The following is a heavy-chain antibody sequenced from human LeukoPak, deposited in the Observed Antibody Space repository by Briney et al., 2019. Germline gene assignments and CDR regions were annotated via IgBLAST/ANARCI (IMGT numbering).Heavy chain of an antibody. V-gene: IGHV3-21*01. J-gene: IGHJ4*02. D-gene: IGHD5-12*01. CDR3: ARVFEPQSGYDAQEDY. Sequence: PGGSLRLSCAASGFTFSSYSMNWVRQAPGKGLEWVSSISSSSSYIYYADSVKGRFTISRDNAKNSLYLQMNSLRAEDTAVYYCARVFEPQSGYDAQEDYWGQGTLVTVSS. CDR2: ISSSSSYI. CDR1: GFTFSSYS.